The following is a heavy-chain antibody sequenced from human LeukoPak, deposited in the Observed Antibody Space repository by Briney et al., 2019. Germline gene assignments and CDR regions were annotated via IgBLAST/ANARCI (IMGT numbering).Heavy chain of an antibody. CDR2: IIPIVGIP. Sequence: GASVKVSCKASGGTFNTYDIYWVRQAPGQGLEWMGKIIPIVGIPNYAQKFQGRVTISADKSTRTAYMELSSLTSDDTAVYYCAKDDDEVGGIDYWGQGTLVTVSS. D-gene: IGHD1-26*01. J-gene: IGHJ4*02. V-gene: IGHV1-69*04. CDR1: GGTFNTYD. CDR3: AKDDDEVGGIDY.